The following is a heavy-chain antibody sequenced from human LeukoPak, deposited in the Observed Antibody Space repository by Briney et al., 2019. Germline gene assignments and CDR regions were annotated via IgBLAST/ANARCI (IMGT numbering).Heavy chain of an antibody. D-gene: IGHD2-15*01. CDR1: GGSISSSSYY. CDR2: IYYSGST. CDR3: ARDKLPEDYCSGGSCYSGWFDP. Sequence: KPSETLSLTCTVSGGSISSSSYYWGWIRQPPGKGLEWIGSIYYSGSTYYNPSLKSRVTISVDTSKNQFSLKLSSVTAADTAVYYCARDKLPEDYCSGGSCYSGWFDPWGQGTLVTVSS. V-gene: IGHV4-39*07. J-gene: IGHJ5*02.